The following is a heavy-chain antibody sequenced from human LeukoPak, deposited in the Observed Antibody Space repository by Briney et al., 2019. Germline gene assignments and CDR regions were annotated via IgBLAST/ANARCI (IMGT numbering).Heavy chain of an antibody. CDR1: GGSISSYY. J-gene: IGHJ6*03. D-gene: IGHD3-10*01. Sequence: PSETLSLTCTVSGGSISSYYWSWIRQPAGKGLEWIGRIYTSGSTNYNPSLKSRVTMPVDTSKNQFSLNLSSVTAADTAVYYCARGAMVRGVDYYYMDVWGKGTTVTVSS. V-gene: IGHV4-4*07. CDR3: ARGAMVRGVDYYYMDV. CDR2: IYTSGST.